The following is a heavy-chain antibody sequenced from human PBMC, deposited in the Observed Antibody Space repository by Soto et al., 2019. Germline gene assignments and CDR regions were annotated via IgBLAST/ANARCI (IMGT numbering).Heavy chain of an antibody. J-gene: IGHJ6*02. CDR2: IYYSGST. V-gene: IGHV4-30-4*01. D-gene: IGHD4-4*01. Sequence: SETLSLTCTVSGGSISSGDYYWSWIRQPPGKGLEWIGYIYYSGSTYYNPSLKSRVTISVDTSKNQFSLKLSSVTAADTAVYYCARDAVTTNWVYYYYGMDVWGQGTTVTVYS. CDR3: ARDAVTTNWVYYYYGMDV. CDR1: GGSISSGDYY.